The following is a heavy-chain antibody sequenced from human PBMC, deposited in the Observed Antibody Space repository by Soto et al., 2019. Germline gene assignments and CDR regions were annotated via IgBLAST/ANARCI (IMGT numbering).Heavy chain of an antibody. V-gene: IGHV4-59*08. D-gene: IGHD3-10*01. Sequence: PSETLSLTCTVSGGSISSYYWSWIRQPPGKGLEWIGYIYYSGSTNYNPSLKSRVTISVDTSKDQFSLKLSSVTAADTAVYYCAREFITMVRGVIVSSAPLNWFDPWGQGTLVTVSS. CDR3: AREFITMVRGVIVSSAPLNWFDP. J-gene: IGHJ5*02. CDR2: IYYSGST. CDR1: GGSISSYY.